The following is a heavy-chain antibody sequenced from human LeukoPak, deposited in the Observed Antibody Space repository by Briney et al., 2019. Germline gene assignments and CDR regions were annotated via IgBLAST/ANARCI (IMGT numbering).Heavy chain of an antibody. V-gene: IGHV3-23*01. CDR1: GFTFSSYA. J-gene: IGHJ4*02. D-gene: IGHD3-3*01. CDR2: ISGSGGST. CDR3: AKGVTIFGVVPDFDY. Sequence: PGGSLRLSCAASGFTFSSYAMSWVRQAPWKGLEWVSAISGSGGSTYYADSVKGRFTISRDNSKNTLYLQMNSLRAEDTAVYYCAKGVTIFGVVPDFDYWGQGTLVTVSS.